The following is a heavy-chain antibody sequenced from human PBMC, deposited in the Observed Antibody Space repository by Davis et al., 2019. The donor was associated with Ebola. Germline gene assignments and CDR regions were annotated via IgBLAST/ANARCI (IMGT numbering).Heavy chain of an antibody. J-gene: IGHJ6*02. CDR3: ARLDCSSTSCYYYYYYGMDV. CDR1: GFTFSDNY. V-gene: IGHV3-11*01. Sequence: PGGSLRLSCAASGFTFSDNYMTWIRQAPGKGLEWVAYISYSGSTIYYADSVKGRFTISRDNAKNSLHLQMNSLRVEDTAMYYCARLDCSSTSCYYYYYYGMDVWGQGTTVTVSS. D-gene: IGHD2-2*01. CDR2: ISYSGSTI.